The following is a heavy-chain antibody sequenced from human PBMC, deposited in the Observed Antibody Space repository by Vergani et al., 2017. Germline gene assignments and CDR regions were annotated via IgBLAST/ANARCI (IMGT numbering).Heavy chain of an antibody. V-gene: IGHV3-30*02. CDR1: GRTLSSYG. D-gene: IGHD1-7*01. CDR3: GKTQGTVVGTWWFDP. Sequence: QVQLVESGGGVVQPGGSMRLSCSASGRTLSSYGVHWVRQAPGRGLEWVTFTRPHEDGAFYSASVRGCFTFSRDNSTNTLYVEMNRLNVDDTSIYDCGKTQGTVVGTWWFDPWGEGTPVTVSS. J-gene: IGHJ5*02. CDR2: TRPHEDGA.